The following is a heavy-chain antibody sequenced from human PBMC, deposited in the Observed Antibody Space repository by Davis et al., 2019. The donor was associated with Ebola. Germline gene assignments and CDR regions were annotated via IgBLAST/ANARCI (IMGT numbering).Heavy chain of an antibody. CDR2: ISGSGGST. V-gene: IGHV3-23*01. CDR3: ARTLYFDL. J-gene: IGHJ2*01. CDR1: GFTFSSYA. Sequence: GESLKISCAASGFTFSSYAMSWVRQAPGKGLEWVSAISGSGGSTYYADSVKGRFTISRDNSKNSLYLQMNSLRAEDTALYYCARTLYFDLWGRGTLVTVSS.